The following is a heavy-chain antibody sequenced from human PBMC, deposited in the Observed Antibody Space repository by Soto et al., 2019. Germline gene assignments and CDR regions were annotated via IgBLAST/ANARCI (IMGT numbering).Heavy chain of an antibody. D-gene: IGHD3-10*01. J-gene: IGHJ6*02. Sequence: GGSLRLSCAVSVFTFSRYSMNWVREAPGKGLEWVSSISSSSSYIYYADSVKGRLTISRDNAKNSLYLQMNSLRAEDAAVYYCPRVLLWFGETDYYYYGMDVWGQGTTVTVSS. V-gene: IGHV3-21*01. CDR2: ISSSSSYI. CDR1: VFTFSRYS. CDR3: PRVLLWFGETDYYYYGMDV.